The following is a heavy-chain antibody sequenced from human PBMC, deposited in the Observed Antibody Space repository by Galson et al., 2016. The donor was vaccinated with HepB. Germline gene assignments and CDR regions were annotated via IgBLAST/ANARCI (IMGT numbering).Heavy chain of an antibody. Sequence: SLRLSCAASGFTFSGSSMHWVRQASGKGLEWVGRIRSKANNYATAYAASVKGRFTISRDDSKNTAFLQMNSLKTEDTAVYYCSRQGLGPDALDIWGQGTMVTVSS. CDR3: SRQGLGPDALDI. CDR1: GFTFSGSS. D-gene: IGHD3/OR15-3a*01. J-gene: IGHJ3*02. CDR2: IRSKANNYAT. V-gene: IGHV3-73*01.